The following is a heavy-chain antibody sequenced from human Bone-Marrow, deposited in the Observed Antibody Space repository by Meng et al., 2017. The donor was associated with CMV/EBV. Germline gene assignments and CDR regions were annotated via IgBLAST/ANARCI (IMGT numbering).Heavy chain of an antibody. J-gene: IGHJ5*02. Sequence: LSLTCAASGFTFSNYAVHWVRQAPGKGLEWVAVISYDGSNKYYADSVKGRFTISRDNSKNTLYLQMNSLRVEDTAVYYCAKDPLIRKYYYDTSGYHWGQGPQVTVSS. CDR2: ISYDGSNK. CDR3: AKDPLIRKYYYDTSGYH. CDR1: GFTFSNYA. V-gene: IGHV3-30*04. D-gene: IGHD3-22*01.